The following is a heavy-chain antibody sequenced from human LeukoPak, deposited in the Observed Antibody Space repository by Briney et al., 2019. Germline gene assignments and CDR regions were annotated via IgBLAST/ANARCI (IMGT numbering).Heavy chain of an antibody. Sequence: SETLSLTCTVSGGSISSSGYYWGWIRQPPGKGLEWIGSIFYSGNTYYNASLKSRVTISVDTSKNHFSLKLSSVTSADTAVYYCARRSSGGGLFDYWGQGTLVTVSS. V-gene: IGHV4-39*02. J-gene: IGHJ4*02. D-gene: IGHD6-19*01. CDR3: ARRSSGGGLFDY. CDR2: IFYSGNT. CDR1: GGSISSSGYY.